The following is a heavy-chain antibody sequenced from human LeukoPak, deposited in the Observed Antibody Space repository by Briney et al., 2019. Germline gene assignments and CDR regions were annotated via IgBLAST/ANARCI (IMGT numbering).Heavy chain of an antibody. CDR3: ARLLNNDRSGDPDTFDI. CDR1: SGSISFHY. J-gene: IGHJ3*02. V-gene: IGHV4-59*11. Sequence: PAETLSLTCSVSSGSISFHYWSWIRQPPGKGLEGLGFLYYSGTTRQSPSLRGRVPMSADTSKNHFSLKLTSVTAADTAVYYCARLLNNDRSGDPDTFDIWGQGTMVTVSS. CDR2: LYYSGTT. D-gene: IGHD3-22*01.